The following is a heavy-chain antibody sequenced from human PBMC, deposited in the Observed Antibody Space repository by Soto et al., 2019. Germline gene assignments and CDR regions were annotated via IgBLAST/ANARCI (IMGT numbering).Heavy chain of an antibody. CDR3: AREWSAAGHFYVMDV. D-gene: IGHD6-13*01. Sequence: QVQLVQSGAEVKKPGASVQVSCKTSGYTFTSYDINWVRQAPGQGLEWVGWMNTNSDDTRYAQKFRGRLTLTRDKSMSAGYMKLSNLRPDDSAVYYCAREWSAAGHFYVMDVWGQGTTVAVSS. V-gene: IGHV1-8*01. CDR2: MNTNSDDT. J-gene: IGHJ6*02. CDR1: GYTFTSYD.